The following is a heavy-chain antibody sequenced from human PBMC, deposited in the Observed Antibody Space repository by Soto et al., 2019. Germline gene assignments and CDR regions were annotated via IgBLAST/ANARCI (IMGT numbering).Heavy chain of an antibody. J-gene: IGHJ4*02. CDR2: INPDNGAA. CDR1: GYTFTGYY. CDR3: ARGEDYRWLFHYLGY. Sequence: ASVKVSCKVSGYTFTGYYLHWARQAPGQGLEWMGWINPDNGAANYAQQFQGRVTMTRDTSISTVYLEFSSLRSDDTAVYFCARGEDYRWLFHYLGYWGQGALVTVS. V-gene: IGHV1-2*02. D-gene: IGHD2-8*02.